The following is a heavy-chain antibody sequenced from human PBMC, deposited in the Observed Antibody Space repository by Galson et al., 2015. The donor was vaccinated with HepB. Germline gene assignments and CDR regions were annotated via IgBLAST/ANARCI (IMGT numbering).Heavy chain of an antibody. CDR2: INPSGGST. J-gene: IGHJ5*02. Sequence: SVKVSCKASGYTFTSYYMHWVRQAPGQGLEWMGIINPSGGSTSYAQKFQGRVTMTRDTSTSAVYMELSSLRSEDTAVYYCARGITMIVVSNWFDPWGQGTLVTVSS. CDR3: ARGITMIVVSNWFDP. CDR1: GYTFTSYY. V-gene: IGHV1-46*03. D-gene: IGHD3-22*01.